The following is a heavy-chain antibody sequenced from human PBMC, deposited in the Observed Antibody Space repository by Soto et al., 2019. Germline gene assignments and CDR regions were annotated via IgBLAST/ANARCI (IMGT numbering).Heavy chain of an antibody. Sequence: SLTLSCAAYGFTFDDYAMHWVRPVPGKGLEGVAGINRNSGSIGDGNSVKGRFAISRDNDRISLHLQMNSLRAEDTAFYYCVKDQSINGYSGHFGHWSQGTLVNV. CDR1: GFTFDDYA. V-gene: IGHV3-9*01. CDR2: INRNSGSI. CDR3: VKDQSINGYSGHFGH. D-gene: IGHD1-26*01. J-gene: IGHJ1*01.